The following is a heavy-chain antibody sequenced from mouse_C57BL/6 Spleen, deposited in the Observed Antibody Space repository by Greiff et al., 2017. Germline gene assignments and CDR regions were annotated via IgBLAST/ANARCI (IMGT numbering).Heavy chain of an antibody. D-gene: IGHD1-1*01. CDR3: ARRYYGSSDY. CDR2: IHPNSGST. J-gene: IGHJ2*01. Sequence: QVQLQQPGAELVKPGASVKLSCKASGYTFTSYWMHWVKQRPGQGLEWIGMIHPNSGSTNYNEKFKSKATLTVDKSSSTAYMQLSSLTSEDAAVYYCARRYYGSSDYWGQGTTLTVSS. CDR1: GYTFTSYW. V-gene: IGHV1-64*01.